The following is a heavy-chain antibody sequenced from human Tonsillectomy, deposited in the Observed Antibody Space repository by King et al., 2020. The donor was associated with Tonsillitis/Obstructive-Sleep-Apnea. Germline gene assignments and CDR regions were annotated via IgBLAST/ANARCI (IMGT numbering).Heavy chain of an antibody. CDR3: AKDIGGDYGGGALDI. CDR2: ISWNIGSI. V-gene: IGHV3-9*01. CDR1: AFTFDGYA. Sequence: VQLVQSGGGLVQPGMSLRLACAASAFTFDGYAIHWVRHAPGKCLEWVSGISWNIGSIAYAESVKGRLTISRDNDKSSLYLQMNRLTPEDTALYYCAKDIGGDYGGGALDIWGQGTMVTVSS. D-gene: IGHD4-17*01. J-gene: IGHJ3*02.